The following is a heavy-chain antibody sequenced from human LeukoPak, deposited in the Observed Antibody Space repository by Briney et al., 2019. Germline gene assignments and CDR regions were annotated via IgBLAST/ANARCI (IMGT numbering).Heavy chain of an antibody. CDR3: ARSIIIVPNTSYYYYYMDV. J-gene: IGHJ6*02. V-gene: IGHV1-3*01. CDR1: GYTFTSHA. D-gene: IGHD2/OR15-2a*01. Sequence: GASVKVSFKASGYTFTSHALHWVRQAPGESLEWMAWINGATGNTEYSQKFQARVTITRDTSASTAYMELSSLRSEDTAVYYCARSIIIVPNTSYYYYYMDVWGQGTTVTVSS. CDR2: INGATGNT.